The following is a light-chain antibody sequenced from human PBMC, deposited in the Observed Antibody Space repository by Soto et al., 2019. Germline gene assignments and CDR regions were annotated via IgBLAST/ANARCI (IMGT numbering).Light chain of an antibody. CDR1: TSDVGGYNS. CDR2: DVS. V-gene: IGLV2-14*01. J-gene: IGLJ1*01. CDR3: SSYTSSSTLV. Sequence: QSVLTQPASVSGSPGQSITVSCTGTTSDVGGYNSVSWYQQHPGKVPKLMIYDVSNRPSGVSNRFSGFKSGNTASLTISGLQAEDEADYYCSSYTSSSTLVFGTGTKVTVL.